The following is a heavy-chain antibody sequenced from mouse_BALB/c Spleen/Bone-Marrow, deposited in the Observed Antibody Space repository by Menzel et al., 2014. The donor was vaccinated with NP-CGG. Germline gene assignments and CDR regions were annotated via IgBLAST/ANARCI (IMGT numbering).Heavy chain of an antibody. CDR3: NALPRKEAMDY. V-gene: IGHV14-4*02. D-gene: IGHD3-1*01. CDR2: IDPENGDT. CDR1: GFNIKDYY. Sequence: EVKLEESGAELVRSGASVKLPCTASGFNIKDYYIHWVKQRPEQGLEWIGWIDPENGDTEYAPKFQGKATMTADTPANTAYLHLSSLTSEDTAVYYCNALPRKEAMDYWGQGTSVTVSS. J-gene: IGHJ4*01.